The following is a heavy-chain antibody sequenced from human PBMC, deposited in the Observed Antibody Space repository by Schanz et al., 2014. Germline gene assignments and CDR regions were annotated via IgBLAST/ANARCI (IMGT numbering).Heavy chain of an antibody. V-gene: IGHV1-18*01. CDR1: GYTFTSYG. D-gene: IGHD3-9*01. J-gene: IGHJ4*02. Sequence: VQLVQSGAEVKKPGASVKVSCKASGYTFTSYGISWVRQAPGQGLEWMGWISAYNGNTKYPQKLQGRVTMTTDTSTSTAYMELRSLRSDDTAVYYCARDAADFYDILTEEDYWGQGTLXTVSS. CDR3: ARDAADFYDILTEEDY. CDR2: ISAYNGNT.